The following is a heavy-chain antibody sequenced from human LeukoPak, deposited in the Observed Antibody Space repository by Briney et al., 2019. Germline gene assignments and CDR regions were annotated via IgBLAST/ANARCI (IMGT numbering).Heavy chain of an antibody. J-gene: IGHJ6*03. Sequence: TSETLSLTCAVYGGSFSGYYWSWIRQPPGKGLEWIGEINHSGSTNYNPSPKSRVTISVDTSKNQFSLKLSSVTAADTAVYYCARGSDLLYYMDVWGKGTTVTVSS. CDR2: INHSGST. CDR1: GGSFSGYY. V-gene: IGHV4-34*01. CDR3: ARGSDLLYYMDV.